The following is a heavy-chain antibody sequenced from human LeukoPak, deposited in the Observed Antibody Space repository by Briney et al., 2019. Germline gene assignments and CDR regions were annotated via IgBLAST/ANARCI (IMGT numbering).Heavy chain of an antibody. CDR3: ARCKGELLRQPFDY. CDR1: GFRFSTYE. V-gene: IGHV3-48*03. Sequence: GGSLRLSCAASGFRFSTYEMNWVRQAPGKGLEWISYISSSGSVIYYADSVRGRFTISRDNAKNSLFLRMNSLRAEDTAVYYCARCKGELLRQPFDYWGQGTLVTVSS. CDR2: ISSSGSVI. J-gene: IGHJ4*02. D-gene: IGHD2-21*01.